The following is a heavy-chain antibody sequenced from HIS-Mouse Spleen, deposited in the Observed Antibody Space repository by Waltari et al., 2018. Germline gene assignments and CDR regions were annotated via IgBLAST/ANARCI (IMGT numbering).Heavy chain of an antibody. J-gene: IGHJ5*02. Sequence: QVQLQESGPGLVKPSETLSLTCTVSGYHISSGYYWGGIRQPPGKGLEWIGSIYHSGSTYYNPALKSRVTISVDTSKNQFSLKLSSVTAADTAVYYCARVKTWGQGTLVTVSS. CDR3: ARVKT. CDR1: GYHISSGYY. CDR2: IYHSGST. V-gene: IGHV4-38-2*02.